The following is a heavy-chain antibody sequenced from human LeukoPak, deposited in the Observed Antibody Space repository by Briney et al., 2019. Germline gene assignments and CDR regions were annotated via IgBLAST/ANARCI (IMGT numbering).Heavy chain of an antibody. J-gene: IGHJ3*02. Sequence: SETLSLTCSVSGASIRSYVWSWIRQSPGKGLEWIGYVYDNDISNFNPSRESRVTILVDRSKTQFSLKLRSVTAADTAVYYCARGLVLATDDAFDIWGPGTMVTVSS. CDR2: VYDNDIS. CDR1: GASIRSYV. CDR3: ARGLVLATDDAFDI. V-gene: IGHV4-59*01. D-gene: IGHD5-12*01.